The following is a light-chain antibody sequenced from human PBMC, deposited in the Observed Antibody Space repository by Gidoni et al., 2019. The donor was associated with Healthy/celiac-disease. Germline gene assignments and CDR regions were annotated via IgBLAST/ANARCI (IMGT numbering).Light chain of an antibody. Sequence: QSALAQPRPVSGFPGQSVTISCTGTSSYVGTYKFVSWYQQHPGKAPKVVIFDVNQRPSGVPDRFSGSKSGATASLTISGLQADDEADYYCCSYAGTDIHYVFGTGTKVTVL. CDR2: DVN. V-gene: IGLV2-11*01. CDR1: SSYVGTYKF. J-gene: IGLJ1*01. CDR3: CSYAGTDIHYV.